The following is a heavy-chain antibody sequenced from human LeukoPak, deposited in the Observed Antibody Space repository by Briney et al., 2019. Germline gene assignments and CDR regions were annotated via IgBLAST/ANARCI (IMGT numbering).Heavy chain of an antibody. J-gene: IGHJ4*02. Sequence: ASVKVSCKASGYTFTDYYMHWVRQAPGQGLEWMGRINPNSGGTNYAQKFQGRVTMTRDTSISTAYMELSRLRSDDTAVYYCARVGLAYCGGDCTNLFDYWGQGTLVTVSS. CDR2: INPNSGGT. D-gene: IGHD2-21*02. V-gene: IGHV1-2*06. CDR1: GYTFTDYY. CDR3: ARVGLAYCGGDCTNLFDY.